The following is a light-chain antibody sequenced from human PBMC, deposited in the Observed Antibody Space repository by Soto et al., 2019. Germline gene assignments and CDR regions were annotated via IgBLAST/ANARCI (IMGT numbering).Light chain of an antibody. CDR1: QDIDNF. V-gene: IGKV1-27*01. CDR2: AAS. CDR3: QQYENYWT. Sequence: DIQMTQSPSSLSAFVGDIVTITFRASQDIDNFLAWYQQKPGKVPKLLIYAASTLQSGVPSRFSGSGSGTDFTLTISSLQPEDVATYYCQQYENYWTFGQGTKVDIK. J-gene: IGKJ1*01.